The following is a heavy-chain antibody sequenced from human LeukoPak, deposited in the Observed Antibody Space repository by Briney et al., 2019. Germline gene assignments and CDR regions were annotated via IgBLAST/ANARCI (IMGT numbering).Heavy chain of an antibody. V-gene: IGHV3-53*01. CDR1: GFTVSSIY. J-gene: IGHJ4*01. Sequence: GGSLRLSCAASGFTVSSIYMTWVRQAPGKGLEWVSVIYSGGNTYLADSVKGRFTCSRDISKNTMYLQMNSLRAEDTAVYYCASSGYYYASLDYWGHGTLVTVSS. D-gene: IGHD3-22*01. CDR2: IYSGGNT. CDR3: ASSGYYYASLDY.